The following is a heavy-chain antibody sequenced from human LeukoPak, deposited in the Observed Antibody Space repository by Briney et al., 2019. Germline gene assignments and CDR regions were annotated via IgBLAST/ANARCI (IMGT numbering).Heavy chain of an antibody. D-gene: IGHD3-3*01. CDR3: ARHNYDFWSVYMDV. J-gene: IGHJ6*03. CDR2: IKQDGSEK. CDR1: GFTFSSYW. Sequence: GGSLRLSCAASGFTFSSYWMSWVRQAPGKGLEWLANIKQDGSEKYYVDSVKGRFTTSRDNAKNSLYLQMNSLRAEDTAVYYCARHNYDFWSVYMDVWGKGTTVTVSS. V-gene: IGHV3-7*01.